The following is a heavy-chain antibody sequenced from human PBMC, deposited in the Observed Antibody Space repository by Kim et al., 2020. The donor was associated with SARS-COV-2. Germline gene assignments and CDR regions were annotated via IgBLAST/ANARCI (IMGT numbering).Heavy chain of an antibody. V-gene: IGHV4-30-2*01. CDR2: IYHSGST. D-gene: IGHD3-10*01. Sequence: SETLSLTCAVSGGSISSGGYSWSWIRQPPGKGLEWIGYIYHSGSTYYNPSLKSRVTISVDRSKNQFSLKLSSVTAADTAVYYCATDYYGSGSFLDYWGQGTLVTVSS. J-gene: IGHJ4*02. CDR3: ATDYYGSGSFLDY. CDR1: GGSISSGGYS.